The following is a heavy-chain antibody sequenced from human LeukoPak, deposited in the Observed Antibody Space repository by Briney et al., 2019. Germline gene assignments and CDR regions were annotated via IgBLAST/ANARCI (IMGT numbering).Heavy chain of an antibody. Sequence: GGSLRLSCAVSGFTFSSYWMNWVRQAPGKGLEWVASIKQDGSEKSYVVSVKGRFTISRDNAKNSLYLQMTSLRAEDTAVYYCARDGTAPGLYFDLWGQGTLVTVSS. CDR2: IKQDGSEK. V-gene: IGHV3-7*01. CDR3: ARDGTAPGLYFDL. J-gene: IGHJ4*01. CDR1: GFTFSSYW. D-gene: IGHD6-13*01.